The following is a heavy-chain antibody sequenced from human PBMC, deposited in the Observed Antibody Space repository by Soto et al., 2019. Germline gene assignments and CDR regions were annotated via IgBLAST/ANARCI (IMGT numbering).Heavy chain of an antibody. V-gene: IGHV4-39*01. CDR2: MYYSGST. J-gene: IGHJ6*02. CDR3: AAYTLTLYYYYYGMDV. CDR1: GGSISSRSYY. D-gene: IGHD3-9*01. Sequence: SETLSLTCAVSGGSISSRSYYWGWIRQPPGKGLEWIGSMYYSGSTYYNPSLKSRVTISVDTSKNQFSLKLSSVTAADTAVYYCAAYTLTLYYYYYGMDVWGQGTTVTVSS.